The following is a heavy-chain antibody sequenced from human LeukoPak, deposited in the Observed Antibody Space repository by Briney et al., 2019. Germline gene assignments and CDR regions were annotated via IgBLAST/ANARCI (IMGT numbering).Heavy chain of an antibody. D-gene: IGHD2-15*01. CDR2: FNAGNGNT. Sequence: GASVKVSCKASGYTFTSYAMHWVRQAPGQRLEWMGWFNAGNGNTKYSQKFQGRVTLTRDTSASTAYMEQSSLRSEDTAVYYCARGFYSFEPYHFDYWGQGTLVTVSS. CDR3: ARGFYSFEPYHFDY. V-gene: IGHV1-3*01. CDR1: GYTFTSYA. J-gene: IGHJ4*02.